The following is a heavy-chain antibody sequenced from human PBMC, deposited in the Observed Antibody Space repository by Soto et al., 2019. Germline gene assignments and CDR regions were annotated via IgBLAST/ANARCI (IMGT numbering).Heavy chain of an antibody. J-gene: IGHJ4*02. D-gene: IGHD7-27*01. V-gene: IGHV4-30-4*01. CDR2: IYEGGRT. CDR1: GGSISTVNHY. CDR3: TRGPSGDKVDY. Sequence: QVRLQESGPGLVKPSQPLSLTCTVSGGSISTVNHYWSWIRQPPDKGLEWIGHIYEGGRTYITPSLQSRATISLDTSKNQFSRKWSSVDAADTAVYYGTRGPSGDKVDYWGQGTLVTVSS.